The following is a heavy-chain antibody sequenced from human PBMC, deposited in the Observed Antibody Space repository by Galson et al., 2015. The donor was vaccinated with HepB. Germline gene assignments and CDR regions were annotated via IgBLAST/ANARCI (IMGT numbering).Heavy chain of an antibody. CDR1: GFIVDGSG. J-gene: IGHJ4*02. Sequence: SLRLSCAASGFIVDGSGMSWVRQAPGKGLEWVSGISASGGETDYADSVKGRVTLSRDKSPNTVYLQMNSLRVDDSALYYCTRDSGWESAYWGQGTLVTVSS. D-gene: IGHD3-10*01. CDR3: TRDSGWESAY. V-gene: IGHV3-23*01. CDR2: ISASGGET.